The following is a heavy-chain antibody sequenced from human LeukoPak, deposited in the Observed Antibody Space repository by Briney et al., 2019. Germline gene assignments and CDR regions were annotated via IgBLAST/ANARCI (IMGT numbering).Heavy chain of an antibody. V-gene: IGHV1-8*03. CDR1: GYTFTSYD. CDR2: MNPNSGST. J-gene: IGHJ4*02. Sequence: GASVKVSCKASGYTFTSYDINWVRQANGQGLEWMGWMNPNSGSTGYAQKFQGRVTITRNTSISTVYMELSGLRSEDTAVYYCARGRSTGYPYYFEYWGQGTLVTVSS. D-gene: IGHD5-12*01. CDR3: ARGRSTGYPYYFEY.